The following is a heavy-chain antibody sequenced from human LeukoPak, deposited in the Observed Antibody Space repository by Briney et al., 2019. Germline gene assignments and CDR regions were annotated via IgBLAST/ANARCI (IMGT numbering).Heavy chain of an antibody. CDR1: GYTFTVYY. D-gene: IGHD6-19*01. J-gene: IGHJ4*02. CDR2: INPNSGGT. V-gene: IGHV1-2*02. CDR3: ARASEGAVAGSLDY. Sequence: ASVTVSCKASGYTFTVYYMHWVRQAPGQGLEWMGWINPNSGGTNYAQKFQGRVTMTRDTSISTAYMELSRLRSDDTAVYYCARASEGAVAGSLDYWGQGTLVTVSS.